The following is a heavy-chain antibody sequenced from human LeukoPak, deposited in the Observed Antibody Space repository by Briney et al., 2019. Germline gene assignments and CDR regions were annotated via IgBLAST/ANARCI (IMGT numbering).Heavy chain of an antibody. CDR3: ARAGAARSDNYYYGMDV. CDR2: IIPIFGTA. V-gene: IGHV1-69*13. CDR1: GGTFSSYA. J-gene: IGHJ6*02. Sequence: SVKVSCKASGGTFSSYAISWVRQAPGQGLEWMGGIIPIFGTANYAQKFQGRVTITADESTSTAYMELSSLRSEDTAVYYCARAGAARSDNYYYGMDVWGQGTTVTVSS. D-gene: IGHD6-6*01.